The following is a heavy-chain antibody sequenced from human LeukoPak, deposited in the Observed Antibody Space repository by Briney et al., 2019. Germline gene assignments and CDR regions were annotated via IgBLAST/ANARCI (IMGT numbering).Heavy chain of an antibody. J-gene: IGHJ4*02. CDR3: ATLGNRYCSSTSCSKDY. Sequence: ASVKVSCKASGYTFTGYYMHWVRQATGQGLEWMGWMNPNSGNTGYAQKFQGRVTMTRNTSISTAYMELSSLRSEDTAVYYCATLGNRYCSSTSCSKDYWGQGTLVTVSS. CDR1: GYTFTGYY. CDR2: MNPNSGNT. V-gene: IGHV1-8*02. D-gene: IGHD2-2*01.